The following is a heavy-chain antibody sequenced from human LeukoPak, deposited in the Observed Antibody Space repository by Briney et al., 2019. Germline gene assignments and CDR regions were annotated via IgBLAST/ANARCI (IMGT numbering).Heavy chain of an antibody. CDR2: ISGSGGTT. V-gene: IGHV3-23*01. CDR3: AKEPRVATIEIFDY. D-gene: IGHD5-12*01. Sequence: GGSLRLSCAASGFTFSSFEMNWVRQAPGKGLEGVSYISGSGGTTYYADSVKGRFTISRDNSKNTVYLQMNSLRAEDTAVYYCAKEPRVATIEIFDYWGQGTLVTVSS. J-gene: IGHJ4*02. CDR1: GFTFSSFE.